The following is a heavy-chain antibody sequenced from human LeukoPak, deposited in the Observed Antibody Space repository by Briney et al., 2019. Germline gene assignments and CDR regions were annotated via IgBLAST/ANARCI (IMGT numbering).Heavy chain of an antibody. J-gene: IGHJ4*02. D-gene: IGHD6-19*01. Sequence: SETLSLTCAVYGGSFSGYYWSWIRQPPGKGLEWIGEINHSGSTNYNPSLKSRVTISVDTSKNQFSLQLNSVTPEDTAVYYCARDGSSDYGSGWSLLADWGQGTLVTVSS. CDR3: ARDGSSDYGSGWSLLAD. V-gene: IGHV4-34*01. CDR2: INHSGST. CDR1: GGSFSGYY.